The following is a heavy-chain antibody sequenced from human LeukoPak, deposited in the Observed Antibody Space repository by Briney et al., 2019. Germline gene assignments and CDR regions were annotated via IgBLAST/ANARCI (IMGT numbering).Heavy chain of an antibody. D-gene: IGHD3-10*01. V-gene: IGHV3-30*02. Sequence: GGSLRLSCAASRFTFTTYSMNWVRQAPGKGLEWVAFIRYDGSNKYYADSVKGRFTISRDNSKNTLYLQMNSLRAEDTAVYYCAKDGTNGSGSYMDVWGKGTTVTVSS. J-gene: IGHJ6*03. CDR1: RFTFTTYS. CDR2: IRYDGSNK. CDR3: AKDGTNGSGSYMDV.